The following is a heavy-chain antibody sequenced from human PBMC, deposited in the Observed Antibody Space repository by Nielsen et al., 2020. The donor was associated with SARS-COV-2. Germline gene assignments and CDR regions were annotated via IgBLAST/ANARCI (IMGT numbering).Heavy chain of an antibody. CDR2: ISYDGSNK. Sequence: GGSLRLSCAASGFTFSSYGMHWVRQAPGKGLEWVAVISYDGSNKYYADSVKGRFTISRDNSKNTLYLQMNSLRAEDTAVYYCAKSDGYSSGWYGGFDPWGQGTLVTVSS. D-gene: IGHD6-19*01. V-gene: IGHV3-33*05. J-gene: IGHJ5*02. CDR1: GFTFSSYG. CDR3: AKSDGYSSGWYGGFDP.